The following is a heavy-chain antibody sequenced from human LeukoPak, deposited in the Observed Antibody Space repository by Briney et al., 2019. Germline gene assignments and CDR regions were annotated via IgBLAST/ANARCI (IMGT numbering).Heavy chain of an antibody. CDR1: GGSISSYY. CDR3: ARVRVTMIVDY. D-gene: IGHD3-22*01. V-gene: IGHV4-59*01. J-gene: IGHJ4*02. Sequence: SETLSLTCTVSGGSISSYYWSWLRQPPGKGLEWIGYIYYSGSTNYNPSLKSRVTISVDTSKNQFSLKLSSVTAADTAVYYCARVRVTMIVDYWGRGTLVTVSS. CDR2: IYYSGST.